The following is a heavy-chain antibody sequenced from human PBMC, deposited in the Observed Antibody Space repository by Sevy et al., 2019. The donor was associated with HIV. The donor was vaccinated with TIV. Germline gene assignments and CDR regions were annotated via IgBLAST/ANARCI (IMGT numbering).Heavy chain of an antibody. Sequence: GGSLRLSCAASGFTFSNAWMSWVRQAPGKGLEWVGHVKSKTDGGTTDYPAPVRGRFTISRDYSKNTLYLQMNSLKTGETAVYYRTTGGSLFQQWGQGTLVTVSS. CDR3: TTGGSLFQQ. D-gene: IGHD3-16*01. CDR1: GFTFSNAW. J-gene: IGHJ1*01. V-gene: IGHV3-15*01. CDR2: VKSKTDGGTT.